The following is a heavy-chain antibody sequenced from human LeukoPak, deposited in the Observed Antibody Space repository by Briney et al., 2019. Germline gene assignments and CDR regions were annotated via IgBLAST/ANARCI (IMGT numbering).Heavy chain of an antibody. J-gene: IGHJ4*02. V-gene: IGHV4-34*01. CDR3: AGRGIRDQVNFEY. Sequence: SETLSLTCAVEGGAFNDYYWSWVRQSPEKGLEWIAEINQGGSTIYNPSLKNRVTMSIDTTRKHFSLQLASLTAADTAVYFCAGRGIRDQVNFEYWGQGVLVTVSS. D-gene: IGHD1-26*01. CDR1: GGAFNDYY. CDR2: INQGGST.